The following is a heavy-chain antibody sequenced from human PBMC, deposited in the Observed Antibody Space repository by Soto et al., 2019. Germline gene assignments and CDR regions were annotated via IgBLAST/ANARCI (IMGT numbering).Heavy chain of an antibody. Sequence: ASETLSLTCAVYGGSFSGYYWSWIRQPPGKGLEWIGEINHSGSTNYNPSLKSRVTISVDTSKNQFSLKLSSVTAEDTAVYYCARNYYDSGGGFDYWGQGTLVTAPQ. D-gene: IGHD3-22*01. CDR3: ARNYYDSGGGFDY. CDR1: GGSFSGYY. V-gene: IGHV4-34*01. CDR2: INHSGST. J-gene: IGHJ4*02.